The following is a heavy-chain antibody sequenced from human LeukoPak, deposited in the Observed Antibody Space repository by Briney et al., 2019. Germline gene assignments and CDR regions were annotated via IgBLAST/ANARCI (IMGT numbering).Heavy chain of an antibody. CDR3: ARNPYYYDSSGHFDY. CDR2: ISSSSSYI. CDR1: GFTFSSYS. D-gene: IGHD3-22*01. J-gene: IGHJ4*02. V-gene: IGHV3-21*01. Sequence: KPGGSLRLSCAASGFTFSSYSMNWVRQAPGKGLEWVSSISSSSSYIYYADSVKGRFTISRDNAKNSLYLQMNSLRAEDTAVYYCARNPYYYDSSGHFDYWGQGTLVTVSS.